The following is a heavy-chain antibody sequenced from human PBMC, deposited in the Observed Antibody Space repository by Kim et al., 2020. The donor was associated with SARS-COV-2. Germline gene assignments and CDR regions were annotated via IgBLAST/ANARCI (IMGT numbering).Heavy chain of an antibody. D-gene: IGHD5-12*01. CDR3: AKVGVATIYYV. V-gene: IGHV3-7*03. CDR1: GFTFVNIF. Sequence: GGSLRLSCVVSGFTFVNIFMSWVRQAPGKGLEWVSTISGDGSNVMYVDSVNGRFTISRDNARNSLYLQMNSLRAEDTAVYYCAKVGVATIYYVCG. CDR2: ISGDGSNV. J-gene: IGHJ6*02.